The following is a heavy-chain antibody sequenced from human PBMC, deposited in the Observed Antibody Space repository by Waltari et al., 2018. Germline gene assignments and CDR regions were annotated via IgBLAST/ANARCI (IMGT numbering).Heavy chain of an antibody. V-gene: IGHV1-69*04. CDR1: GGTFSSYA. Sequence: QVQLVQSGAEVKKPGSSVKVSCKASGGTFSSYAISWVRQAPGQGIEWMGGIIPILGIANYAQKFQGRVTITADESTSTAYMELSSLRSEDTAVYYCARDQSAITMVQGVIIPRWTFDYWGQGTLVTVSS. D-gene: IGHD3-10*01. J-gene: IGHJ4*02. CDR3: ARDQSAITMVQGVIIPRWTFDY. CDR2: IIPILGIA.